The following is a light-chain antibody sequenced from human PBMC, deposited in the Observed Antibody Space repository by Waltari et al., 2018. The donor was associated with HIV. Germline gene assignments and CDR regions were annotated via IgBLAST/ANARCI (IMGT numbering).Light chain of an antibody. V-gene: IGKV3-15*01. CDR3: QQYNHWPLA. Sequence: EIVMTQSPSILSVSPGERATLSCRARQSVSRNVAWYQQRPGQAPRLLIYGASVRATDIPARFSGSGSATEFTLTISSLQSEDFAVYFCQQYNHWPLAFGQGTKVEVK. CDR1: QSVSRN. CDR2: GAS. J-gene: IGKJ1*01.